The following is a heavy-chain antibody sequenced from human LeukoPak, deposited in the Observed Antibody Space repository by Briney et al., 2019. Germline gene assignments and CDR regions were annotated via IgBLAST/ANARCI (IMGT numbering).Heavy chain of an antibody. J-gene: IGHJ6*02. V-gene: IGHV4-31*03. CDR1: GGSISSGGYY. Sequence: SETLSLTCTVSGGSISSGGYYWSWIRQHPGKGLEWIGYIYYSGSTYYNPSLKSRVTISVDTSKNQSSLKLSSVTAADTAVYYCARGVGKNYYGMDVWGQGTTVTVSS. CDR2: IYYSGST. D-gene: IGHD1-26*01. CDR3: ARGVGKNYYGMDV.